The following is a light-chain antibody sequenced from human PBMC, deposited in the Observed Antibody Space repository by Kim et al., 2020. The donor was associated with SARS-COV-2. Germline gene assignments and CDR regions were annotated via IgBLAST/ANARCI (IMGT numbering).Light chain of an antibody. Sequence: EIVLTQSPATLSLSPGERATLSCRASQSVSSYLAWYQQKPGQAPRLLIYDASNRATGIPARFSGSGSGTDFTLTISSLEPEDFAVYYCQQRSNWPPFTFGQGTNLE. CDR1: QSVSSY. J-gene: IGKJ2*01. CDR2: DAS. CDR3: QQRSNWPPFT. V-gene: IGKV3-11*01.